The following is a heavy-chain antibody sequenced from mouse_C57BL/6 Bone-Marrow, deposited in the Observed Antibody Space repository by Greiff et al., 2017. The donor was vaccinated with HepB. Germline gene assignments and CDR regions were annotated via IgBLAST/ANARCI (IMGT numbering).Heavy chain of an antibody. D-gene: IGHD1-1*01. Sequence: EVKVVESGGDLVKPGGSLKLSCAASGFTFSSYGMSWVRQTPDKRLEWVATISSGGSYTYYPDSVKGRFTISRDNAKNTLYLQMSSLKSEDTAMYYCARQNGSSYGYFDVWGTGTTVTVSS. V-gene: IGHV5-6*01. CDR3: ARQNGSSYGYFDV. J-gene: IGHJ1*03. CDR2: ISSGGSYT. CDR1: GFTFSSYG.